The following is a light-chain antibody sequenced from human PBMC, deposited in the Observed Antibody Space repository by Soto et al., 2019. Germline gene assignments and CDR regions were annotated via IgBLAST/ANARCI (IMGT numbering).Light chain of an antibody. J-gene: IGKJ5*01. CDR3: QQYSHLIT. CDR1: QDISNY. Sequence: DIRMTNSPSSLSASVGDRVTITCQASQDISNYLNWYQQKLGKAPKLLIYDASNLETGVPSRFSGSGSGTDFTFTISSLQPEDIATYYCQQYSHLITFGQGTRLEI. V-gene: IGKV1-33*01. CDR2: DAS.